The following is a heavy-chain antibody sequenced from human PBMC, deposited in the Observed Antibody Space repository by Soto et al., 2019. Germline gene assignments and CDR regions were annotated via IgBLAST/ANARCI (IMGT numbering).Heavy chain of an antibody. J-gene: IGHJ6*02. V-gene: IGHV4-34*01. CDR3: ASGYCSSTSCYGVGHYYYGMDV. D-gene: IGHD2-2*01. Sequence: SETLSLTCAVYGGSFSGYYWSWIRQPPGKGLEWIGEINHSGSTNYNPSLKSRVTISVDTSKNQFSLKLSSVTAADTVVYYCASGYCSSTSCYGVGHYYYGMDVWGQGTTVTVSS. CDR1: GGSFSGYY. CDR2: INHSGST.